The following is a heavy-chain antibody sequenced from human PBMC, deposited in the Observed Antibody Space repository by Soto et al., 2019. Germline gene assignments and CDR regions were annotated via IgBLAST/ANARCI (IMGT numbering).Heavy chain of an antibody. J-gene: IGHJ6*02. D-gene: IGHD3-3*01. CDR1: GYTFTSYD. CDR2: MNPNSGNT. CDR3: ARDHTIFGVVIIGPDYYYGMDV. V-gene: IGHV1-8*01. Sequence: ASVKVSCKASGYTFTSYDINWVRQATGQGLEWMGWMNPNSGNTGYAQKFQGRVTMTRNTSISTAYMELSSLRSEDTAVYYCARDHTIFGVVIIGPDYYYGMDVWGQGTTVTVSS.